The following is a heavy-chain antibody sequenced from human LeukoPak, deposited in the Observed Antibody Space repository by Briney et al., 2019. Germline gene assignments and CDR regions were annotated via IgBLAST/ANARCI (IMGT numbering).Heavy chain of an antibody. V-gene: IGHV5-51*01. J-gene: IGHJ4*02. CDR2: IYPGDSDT. D-gene: IGHD5-18*01. Sequence: GESLKISCKGSGYSFTSYWIAWVRQMPGKGLEWMGIIYPGDSDTRYSPSFQGQVTFSADKSISTAYLQWSSLKASDTAMYYCARLRANVDTAMALDYWGQGTLVTVSS. CDR1: GYSFTSYW. CDR3: ARLRANVDTAMALDY.